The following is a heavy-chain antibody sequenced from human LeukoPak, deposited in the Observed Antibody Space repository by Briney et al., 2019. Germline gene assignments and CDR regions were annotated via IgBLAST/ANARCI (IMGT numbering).Heavy chain of an antibody. D-gene: IGHD5-18*01. CDR3: ARVSGYSYGAFDI. Sequence: GGSLRLSCAASGFTFSSYSMNWVRQAPGKGLEWVSSISSSSSYIYYADSVKGRFTISRDNAKNSLYLQMNSLRAEDTAVYYCARVSGYSYGAFDIWGQGTMVTVSS. CDR2: ISSSSSYI. V-gene: IGHV3-21*01. CDR1: GFTFSSYS. J-gene: IGHJ3*02.